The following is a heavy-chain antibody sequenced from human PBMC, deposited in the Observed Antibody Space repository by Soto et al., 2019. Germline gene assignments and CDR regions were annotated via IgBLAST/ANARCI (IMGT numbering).Heavy chain of an antibody. CDR3: ARDLATAIAGPPRSETYGWLAP. CDR1: GGTFTYYG. D-gene: IGHD2-15*01. J-gene: IGHJ5*02. CDR2: IIPIIGPA. V-gene: IGHV1-69*01. Sequence: QVQLVQSGAEVKRPGASVKLSCKAAGGTFTYYGLSWVRQPPGQGLAWMGGIIPIIGPATYAQKFQGRVTITEDQATITAYMELRSLGFEDTALSYCARDLATAIAGPPRSETYGWLAPGGQGTLVPASS.